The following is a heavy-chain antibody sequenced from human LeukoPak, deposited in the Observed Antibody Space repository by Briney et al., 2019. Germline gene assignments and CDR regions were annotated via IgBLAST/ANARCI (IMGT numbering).Heavy chain of an antibody. CDR3: ARGPSGSYYGIYYYYMDV. Sequence: SETLSLTCAVYGGSLSGYYWSWIRQPPGKGLEWIGEINHSGSTNYNPSLKSRVTISVDTSKNQFSLKLSSVTAADTAVYYCARGPSGSYYGIYYYYMDVWGKGTTVTVSS. J-gene: IGHJ6*03. CDR1: GGSLSGYY. D-gene: IGHD1-26*01. V-gene: IGHV4-34*01. CDR2: INHSGST.